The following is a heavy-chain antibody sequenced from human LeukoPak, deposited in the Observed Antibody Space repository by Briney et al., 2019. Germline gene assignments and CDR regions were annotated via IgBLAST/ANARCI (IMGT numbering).Heavy chain of an antibody. CDR1: GFTFSNYW. D-gene: IGHD3-16*01. CDR3: ARDSGGVKLN. Sequence: GGALRLSCAASGFTFSNYWMSWVRQAPGKGLEWVANIREVESEKNYVDSVKGRFTISRGNAKNSLYLQMNSLRAEDTAVYYCARDSGGVKLNWGQGTLVTVSS. J-gene: IGHJ4*02. CDR2: IREVESEK. V-gene: IGHV3-7*01.